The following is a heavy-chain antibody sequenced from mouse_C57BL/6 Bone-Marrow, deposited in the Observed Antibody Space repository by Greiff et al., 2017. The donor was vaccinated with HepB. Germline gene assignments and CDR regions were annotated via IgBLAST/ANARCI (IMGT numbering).Heavy chain of an antibody. CDR3: ARRNRVRDAGGYFDV. D-gene: IGHD6-5*01. J-gene: IGHJ1*03. CDR1: GYTFTNYW. CDR2: IYPGGGYT. V-gene: IGHV1-63*01. Sequence: VQRVESGAELVRPGTSVKMSCKASGYTFTNYWIGWAKQRPGHGLEWIGDIYPGGGYTNYNEKFKGKATLTADKSSSTAYMQFSSLTSEDSAIYDCARRNRVRDAGGYFDVWGTGTAVTVTA.